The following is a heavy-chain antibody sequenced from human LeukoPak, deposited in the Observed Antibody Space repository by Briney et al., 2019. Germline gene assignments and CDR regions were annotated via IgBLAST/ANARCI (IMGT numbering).Heavy chain of an antibody. D-gene: IGHD6-13*01. CDR1: GLNVSSNY. CDR3: ARVRAAGYYYFDY. Sequence: PGGSLRLSCAASGLNVSSNYMSWVRQAPGKGLEWVSVIYSGGSTYYADSVKGRFTISRDNSKNTLYLQMNSLRAEDTAVYYCARVRAAGYYYFDYWGQGTLVTVSS. V-gene: IGHV3-53*01. J-gene: IGHJ4*02. CDR2: IYSGGST.